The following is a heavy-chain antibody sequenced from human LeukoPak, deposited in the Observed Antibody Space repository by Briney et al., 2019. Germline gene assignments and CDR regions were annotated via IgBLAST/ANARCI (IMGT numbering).Heavy chain of an antibody. CDR1: GGSISSYY. Sequence: SETLSLTCTVSGGSISSYYWSWIRQPPGKGLEWIGYIYYSGSTNYNPSLKSRVTISVDTSKNQFSLKLSSATAADTAVYYCARTVVVPAATFDPWGQGTLVTVSS. V-gene: IGHV4-59*01. J-gene: IGHJ5*02. CDR3: ARTVVVPAATFDP. D-gene: IGHD2-2*01. CDR2: IYYSGST.